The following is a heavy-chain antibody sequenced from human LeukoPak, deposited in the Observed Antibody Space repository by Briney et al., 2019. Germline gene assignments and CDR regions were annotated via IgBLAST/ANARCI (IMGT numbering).Heavy chain of an antibody. D-gene: IGHD3-22*01. Sequence: SETLSLINPHFGGSISNHKRGCIWQPPGKGLEWIGYIYYSGTTTYNPSLKSRVTISVDTSKNQFSLKLNAVTAADSAVYYCASGTMMVGPWGQGTLVTVSS. CDR2: IYYSGTT. J-gene: IGHJ5*02. CDR3: ASGTMMVGP. CDR1: GGSISNHK. V-gene: IGHV4-59*11.